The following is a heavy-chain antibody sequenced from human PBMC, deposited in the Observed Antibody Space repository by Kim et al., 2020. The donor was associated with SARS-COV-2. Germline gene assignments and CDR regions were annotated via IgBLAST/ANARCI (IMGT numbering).Heavy chain of an antibody. J-gene: IGHJ4*02. CDR3: VRGGFAAVY. Sequence: SDKYYVDSVKGRFTISRDNAKNSLYVQMNSLRDEDTAVYYCVRGGFAAVYWGQGTLVTVSS. D-gene: IGHD3-10*01. CDR2: SDK. V-gene: IGHV3-7*03.